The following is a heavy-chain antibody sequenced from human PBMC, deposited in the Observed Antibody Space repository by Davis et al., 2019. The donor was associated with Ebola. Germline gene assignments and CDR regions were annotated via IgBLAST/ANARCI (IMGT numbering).Heavy chain of an antibody. CDR1: GYIFTNYW. CDR3: ARREPVAGTIDY. CDR2: IYLGDSDT. V-gene: IGHV5-51*01. J-gene: IGHJ4*02. Sequence: GESLKISCKGSGYIFTNYWIGWLRQMPGKGLEWMGAIYLGDSDTRYSPSFQGQATISADKSISTAYLQWSSLKASDTAMYYCARREPVAGTIDYWGQGTLVTASS. D-gene: IGHD6-19*01.